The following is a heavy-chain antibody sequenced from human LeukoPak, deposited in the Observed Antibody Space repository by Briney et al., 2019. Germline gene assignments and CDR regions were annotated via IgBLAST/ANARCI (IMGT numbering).Heavy chain of an antibody. CDR3: ARVFSGYDFWSGPTPYGMDV. J-gene: IGHJ6*02. Sequence: GGSLRLSCAASGFSFNTYAMSWIRQAPGKGLEWVSYISSSGSTIYYADSVKGRFTISRDNAKNSLYLQMNSLRAEDTAVYYCARVFSGYDFWSGPTPYGMDVWGQGTTVTVSS. V-gene: IGHV3-11*01. CDR2: ISSSGSTI. CDR1: GFSFNTYA. D-gene: IGHD3-3*01.